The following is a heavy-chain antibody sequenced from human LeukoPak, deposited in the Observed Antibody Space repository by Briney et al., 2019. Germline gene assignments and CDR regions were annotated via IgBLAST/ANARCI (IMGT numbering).Heavy chain of an antibody. CDR1: GFTFSSYG. CDR2: ISYDGSNK. CDR3: AKDSIWAAGTSNFDY. Sequence: GRSLRLSCAASGFTFSSYGMHWVRQAPGKGLGWVAVISYDGSNKYYADSVKGRFTISRDNSKNTLYLQMNSLRAEDTAVYYCAKDSIWAAGTSNFDYWGQGTLVTVSS. V-gene: IGHV3-30*18. J-gene: IGHJ4*02. D-gene: IGHD6-13*01.